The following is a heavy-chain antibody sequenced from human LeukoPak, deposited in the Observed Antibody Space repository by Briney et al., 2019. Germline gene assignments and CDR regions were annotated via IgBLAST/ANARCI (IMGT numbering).Heavy chain of an antibody. V-gene: IGHV4-39*01. CDR2: IYYSGST. D-gene: IGHD6-19*01. Sequence: SETLSLTCTVSGGSISSNNYYWGWIRQPRGKGLEWIGTIYYSGSTYYNPSLKSRVTISVDTSKNQFSLNLNSVTAADTAVYYCARAEGIAVSNFDYWGQGTLVTVSS. CDR3: ARAEGIAVSNFDY. J-gene: IGHJ4*02. CDR1: GGSISSNNYY.